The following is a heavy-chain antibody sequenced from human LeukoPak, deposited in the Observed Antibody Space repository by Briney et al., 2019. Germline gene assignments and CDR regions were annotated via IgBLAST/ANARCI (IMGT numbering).Heavy chain of an antibody. CDR2: ISGSGGST. CDR1: GFTFSSYA. Sequence: GGSLRLTCAASGFTFSSYAMSWVRQAPGKGLEWVSAISGSGGSTYYADSVKGRFTISRDNSKNTLYLQMNSLRAEDTAVYYCAEDPTLLGATILFDYWGQGTLVTVSS. CDR3: AEDPTLLGATILFDY. J-gene: IGHJ4*02. D-gene: IGHD5-24*01. V-gene: IGHV3-23*01.